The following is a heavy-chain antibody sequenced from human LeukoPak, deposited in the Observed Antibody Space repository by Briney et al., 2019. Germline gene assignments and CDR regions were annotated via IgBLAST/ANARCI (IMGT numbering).Heavy chain of an antibody. Sequence: GASVKVSCKASGYTFTSYYMHWVRQAPGQGVGWMGIINPSGGSTSYAQKFQGRVTLTRDTSTGTVYMELSSLRSEDTAVYYCASGTYYYGMDVWGQGTTVTVSS. D-gene: IGHD1-14*01. V-gene: IGHV1-46*01. CDR1: GYTFTSYY. CDR3: ASGTYYYGMDV. J-gene: IGHJ6*02. CDR2: INPSGGST.